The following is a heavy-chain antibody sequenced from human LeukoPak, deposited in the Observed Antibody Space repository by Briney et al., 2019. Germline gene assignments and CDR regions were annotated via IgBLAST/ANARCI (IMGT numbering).Heavy chain of an antibody. J-gene: IGHJ4*02. CDR3: ARDSRRDGYNWHY. CDR1: GYTFTGYY. CDR2: INPNSGGT. Sequence: ASVKVSCKASGYTFTGYYMHWVRQAPGQGLEWMGWINPNSGGTNYAQKFQGRVTMTRDTSISTAYMELSRLRSDDTAAYYCARDSRRDGYNWHYWGQGTLVTVSS. V-gene: IGHV1-2*02. D-gene: IGHD5-24*01.